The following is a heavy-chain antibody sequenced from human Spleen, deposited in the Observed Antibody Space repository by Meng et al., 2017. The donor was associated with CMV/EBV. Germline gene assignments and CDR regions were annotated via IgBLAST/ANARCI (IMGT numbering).Heavy chain of an antibody. V-gene: IGHV3-23*01. CDR3: ALDRLVVPAAPFDS. CDR2: ISGPGGAT. Sequence: ETLSLTCAASGFTFRSHALSWVRQAPGKGLEWVSSISGPGGATYYADSVKGRFIISRDNFENTLFLQMNGLRAEDTAVYYCALDRLVVPAAPFDSWGQGTPVTVSS. CDR1: GFTFRSHA. D-gene: IGHD2-2*01. J-gene: IGHJ4*02.